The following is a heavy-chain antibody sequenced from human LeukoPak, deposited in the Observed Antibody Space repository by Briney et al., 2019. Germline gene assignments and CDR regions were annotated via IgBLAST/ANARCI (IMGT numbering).Heavy chain of an antibody. J-gene: IGHJ4*02. V-gene: IGHV4-61*08. CDR3: ARVGVPAAQIDY. Sequence: SETLSLTCTVSGGSISSGDYYWSWIRQPPGKGLEWIGYIYYSGSTNYNPSLKSRVTISVDTSKNQFSLKLSSVTAADTAVYYCARVGVPAAQIDYWGQGTLVTVSS. D-gene: IGHD2-2*01. CDR2: IYYSGST. CDR1: GGSISSGDYY.